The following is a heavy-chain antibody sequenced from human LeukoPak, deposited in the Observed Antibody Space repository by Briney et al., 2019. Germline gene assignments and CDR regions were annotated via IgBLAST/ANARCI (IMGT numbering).Heavy chain of an antibody. V-gene: IGHV4-34*01. CDR1: GGSFSGYY. J-gene: IGHJ6*03. CDR2: INHSGST. D-gene: IGHD3-22*01. Sequence: PSETLSLTCAVYGGSFSGYYWSWIRQPPGKGLEWIGEINHSGSTNYNPSLKSRVTISVDTSENQFSLKLSSVTAADTAVYYCARGVSSSSRYYYDSSGSYYYYMDVWGKGTTVTVSS. CDR3: ARGVSSSSRYYYDSSGSYYYYMDV.